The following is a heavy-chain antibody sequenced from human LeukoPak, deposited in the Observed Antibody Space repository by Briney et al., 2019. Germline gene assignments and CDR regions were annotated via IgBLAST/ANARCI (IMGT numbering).Heavy chain of an antibody. D-gene: IGHD6-19*01. CDR2: ISSSSSYI. Sequence: GGSLRLSCAASGFTFSSYSMNWVRQAPGKGLEWVSSISSSSSYIYYADSVKGRFTISRDNAKNSLYLQMNSLRAEDTAVYYCARDQVAVAGDNWFDPWGQGTLVTVSS. CDR3: ARDQVAVAGDNWFDP. CDR1: GFTFSSYS. V-gene: IGHV3-21*01. J-gene: IGHJ5*02.